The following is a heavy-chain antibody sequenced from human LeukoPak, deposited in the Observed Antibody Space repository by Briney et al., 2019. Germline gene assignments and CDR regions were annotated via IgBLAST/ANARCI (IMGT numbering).Heavy chain of an antibody. Sequence: GRSLRLSCATSVFTFVSYATTWVRQAPGKGLEWVSQINGGGDTTYYADSVKERFTISRDKATNTLFLQMSSLRAEDSATYYCAKALDHYGYLRFDSWGQGALVTVSS. CDR1: VFTFVSYA. CDR2: INGGGDTT. V-gene: IGHV3-23*01. J-gene: IGHJ4*02. CDR3: AKALDHYGYLRFDS. D-gene: IGHD5-18*01.